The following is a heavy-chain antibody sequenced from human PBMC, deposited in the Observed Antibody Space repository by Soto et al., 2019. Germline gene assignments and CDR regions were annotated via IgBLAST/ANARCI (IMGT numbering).Heavy chain of an antibody. CDR3: ATREGYNAPYYCDY. CDR2: IYPGDSDT. J-gene: IGHJ4*02. D-gene: IGHD5-12*01. CDR1: GYSFTSYW. Sequence: RGESLKISCKGSGYSFTSYWIGWVRQMPGKGLEWMGIIYPGDSDTRYSPSFQGQVTISADKSISTAYLQWSSLKASDTAMYYCATREGYNAPYYCDYLGQGTLGTVSS. V-gene: IGHV5-51*01.